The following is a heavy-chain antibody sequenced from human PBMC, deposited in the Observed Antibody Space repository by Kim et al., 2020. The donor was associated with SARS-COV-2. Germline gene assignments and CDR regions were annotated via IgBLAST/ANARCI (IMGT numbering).Heavy chain of an antibody. CDR2: INPNSGGT. CDR3: ASSVELGYCSGGSCYDSDY. Sequence: ASVTVSCKASGYTFTGYYMHWVRQAPGQGLEWMGRINPNSGGTNYAQKFQGRVTMTRDTSISTAYMELSRLRSDDTAVYYCASSVELGYCSGGSCYDSDYWGQGTLVTVSS. J-gene: IGHJ4*02. V-gene: IGHV1-2*06. D-gene: IGHD2-15*01. CDR1: GYTFTGYY.